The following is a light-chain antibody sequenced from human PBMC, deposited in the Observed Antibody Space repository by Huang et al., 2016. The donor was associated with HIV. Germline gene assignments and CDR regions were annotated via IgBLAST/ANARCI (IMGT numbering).Light chain of an antibody. CDR3: QQRGAWPLT. CDR1: QNINNY. J-gene: IGKJ4*01. V-gene: IGKV3-11*01. Sequence: DIVLTQSPATLSLSPGQRATLSCRASQNINNYLVWYQQKPGQAPRLLIYDSFNRATGIPARFSGSGSGTDFTLTINTLEPEDCAVYYCQQRGAWPLTFGGGTKVEIK. CDR2: DSF.